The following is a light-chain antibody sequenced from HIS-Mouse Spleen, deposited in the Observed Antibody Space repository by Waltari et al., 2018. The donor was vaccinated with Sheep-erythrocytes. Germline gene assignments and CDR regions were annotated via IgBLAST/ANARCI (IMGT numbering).Light chain of an antibody. CDR3: CSYAGSSTPWV. V-gene: IGLV2-23*01. CDR1: SSDVGSYNL. J-gene: IGLJ3*02. CDR2: EGS. Sequence: QSAPTQPASVSGSPGQSITISCTGTSSDVGSYNLVSWYQQHPGKAPKLMIYEGSKRPSGVSNRFSGSKSGNTASLKISGLQAEDEADYYCCSYAGSSTPWVFGGGTKLTVL.